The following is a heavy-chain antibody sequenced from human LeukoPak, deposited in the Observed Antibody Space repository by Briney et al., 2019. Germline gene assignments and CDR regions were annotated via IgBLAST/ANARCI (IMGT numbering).Heavy chain of an antibody. CDR1: GFTFSTYA. CDR3: AKDLMPRRRESWNRVPAAGPQPPDY. CDR2: ISGSSSST. V-gene: IGHV3-23*01. Sequence: GGSLRLSCAASGFTFSTYAMDWVRQAPGKGLEWVSAISGSSSSTYYADSVKGRFTISRDNSKNTLYLQMNSLRAEDTAVYYCAKDLMPRRRESWNRVPAAGPQPPDYWGQGTLVTVSS. J-gene: IGHJ4*02. D-gene: IGHD6-13*01.